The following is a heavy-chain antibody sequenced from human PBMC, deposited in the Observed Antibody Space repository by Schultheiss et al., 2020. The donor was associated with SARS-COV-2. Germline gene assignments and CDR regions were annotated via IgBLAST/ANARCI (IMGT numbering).Heavy chain of an antibody. CDR2: IDWDDEK. D-gene: IGHD6-13*01. J-gene: IGHJ4*02. CDR3: AAGKQQLVTRVDY. V-gene: IGHV2-70*12. Sequence: SGPTLVKPTQTLTLTCTFSGFSLSTSGMCVSWIRQPPGKALEWLALIDWDDEKDYSRSLKTRLTITKDTSKNQVVLTMTNMDPVDTATYYCAAGKQQLVTRVDYWGQGTLVTVSS. CDR1: GFSLSTSGMC.